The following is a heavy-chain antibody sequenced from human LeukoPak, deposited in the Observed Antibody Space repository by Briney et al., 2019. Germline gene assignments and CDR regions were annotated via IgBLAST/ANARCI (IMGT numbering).Heavy chain of an antibody. D-gene: IGHD3-22*01. J-gene: IGHJ4*02. V-gene: IGHV3-30*04. CDR2: ISYDGSNK. Sequence: HPGGSLRLSCAASGFTFSSYAMRWVRQAPGEGLEWVAVISYDGSNKYYADSVKGRFTISRDNSKNTLYLQMNSLRAEDTAVYYCARGSTMIVVAHPALVDYWGQGTLVTVSS. CDR1: GFTFSSYA. CDR3: ARGSTMIVVAHPALVDY.